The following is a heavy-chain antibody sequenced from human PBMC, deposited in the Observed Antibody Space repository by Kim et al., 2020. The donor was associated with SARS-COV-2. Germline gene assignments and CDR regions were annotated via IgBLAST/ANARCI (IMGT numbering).Heavy chain of an antibody. CDR1: GFTFSSYA. J-gene: IGHJ4*02. CDR2: ISGSGGST. D-gene: IGHD3-22*01. Sequence: GGSLRLSCAASGFTFSSYAMSWVRQAPGKGLEWVSAISGSGGSTYYADSVKGRFTISRDNSKNTLYLQMNSLRAEDTAVYYCAKGHHYYDSSGYTFDYWGQGTLVTVSS. V-gene: IGHV3-23*01. CDR3: AKGHHYYDSSGYTFDY.